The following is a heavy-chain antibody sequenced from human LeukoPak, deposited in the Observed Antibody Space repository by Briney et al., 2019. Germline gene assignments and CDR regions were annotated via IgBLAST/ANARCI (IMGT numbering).Heavy chain of an antibody. CDR2: IYSGGST. V-gene: IGHV3-66*01. Sequence: GGSLRLSCAASGFTFSTYAMSWVRQAPGKGLEWVSVIYSGGSTYYADSVKGRFTISRDNSKNTLYLQMNSLRAEDTAVYYCARDASGSYYFFDYWGQGTLVTVSS. D-gene: IGHD1-26*01. CDR1: GFTFSTYA. CDR3: ARDASGSYYFFDY. J-gene: IGHJ4*02.